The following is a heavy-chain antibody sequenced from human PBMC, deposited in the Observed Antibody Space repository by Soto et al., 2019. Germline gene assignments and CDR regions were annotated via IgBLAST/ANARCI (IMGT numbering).Heavy chain of an antibody. J-gene: IGHJ6*03. D-gene: IGHD2-2*01. CDR2: INHSGST. Sequence: PSETLSLTCAVYGGSFSGYYWSWIRQPPGKGLEWIGEINHSGSTNYNPSLKSRVTISVDTSKNQFSLKLSSVTAADTAVYYCARGYSCSSTSCYGFYYYYYMDVWGKGTTVTVSS. CDR1: GGSFSGYY. V-gene: IGHV4-34*01. CDR3: ARGYSCSSTSCYGFYYYYYMDV.